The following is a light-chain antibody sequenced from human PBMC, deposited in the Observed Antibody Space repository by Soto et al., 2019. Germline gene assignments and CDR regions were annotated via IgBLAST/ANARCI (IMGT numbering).Light chain of an antibody. J-gene: IGKJ2*01. V-gene: IGKV1-5*03. CDR1: QTISDW. CDR3: PHHYSFPYT. CDR2: KAS. Sequence: DIQMTQSPSTLSASVGDRVTITCRASQTISDWLAWYQQRPGKAPNLLIYKASSLESGVSSRFSCSVSGTSFTLTFIRPHPDDDPTYYCPHHYSFPYTFGQGTKLEI.